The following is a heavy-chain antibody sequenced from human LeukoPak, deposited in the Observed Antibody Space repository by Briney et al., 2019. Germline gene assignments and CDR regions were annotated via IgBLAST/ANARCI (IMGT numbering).Heavy chain of an antibody. J-gene: IGHJ4*02. Sequence: SETLSLTCAVYGGSFSGYYWSWIRQPPGKGLAWIGEINHSGSTNYNPSLKSRVTISVDTSKNQFSLKLSFVTAADTAVYYCASRKRRSGPFDYWGQGTLVTVSS. CDR1: GGSFSGYY. D-gene: IGHD3-3*01. CDR3: ASRKRRSGPFDY. V-gene: IGHV4-34*01. CDR2: INHSGST.